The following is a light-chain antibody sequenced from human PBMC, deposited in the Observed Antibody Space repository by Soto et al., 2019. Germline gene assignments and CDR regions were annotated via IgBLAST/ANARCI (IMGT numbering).Light chain of an antibody. Sequence: EIVLTQSPATLSLSPGESATLSCRASQSVSSNLAWYQQKPGQAPRLLIYGASTRATGIPARFSGSGSGTEFTLTISGLQSEDFAVYYCQQRSNWITFGQWTRLEIK. V-gene: IGKV3-11*01. CDR1: QSVSSN. CDR3: QQRSNWIT. CDR2: GAS. J-gene: IGKJ5*01.